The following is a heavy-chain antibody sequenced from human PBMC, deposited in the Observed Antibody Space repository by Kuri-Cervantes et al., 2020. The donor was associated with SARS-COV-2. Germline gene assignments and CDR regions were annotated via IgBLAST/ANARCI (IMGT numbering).Heavy chain of an antibody. D-gene: IGHD2-2*01. CDR3: ARAFNLAMYYFDY. CDR1: GGSISSGSYY. Sequence: SETLSLTCTVSGGSISSGSYYWSWIRQPPGKGLEWIGYIYYSGSTYYNPSHKRRVTISVDTSKNQLSLKLSSVTAADTAVYYCARAFNLAMYYFDYWGQGTLVTVSS. V-gene: IGHV4-30-4*08. CDR2: IYYSGST. J-gene: IGHJ4*02.